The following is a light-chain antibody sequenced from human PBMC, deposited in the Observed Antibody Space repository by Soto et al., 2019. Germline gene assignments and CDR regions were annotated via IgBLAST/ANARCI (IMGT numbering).Light chain of an antibody. V-gene: IGKV1-39*01. CDR3: QQTYNTPLT. CDR2: DAS. J-gene: IGKJ1*01. CDR1: QTISTY. Sequence: IQMTQSPSSLAASVGDRITITCRASQTISTYVNWYRQKSGAAPELLLYDASTLQSGVPSRFGGGASGTDFTLTISSLQLEDFATYYCQQTYNTPLTFGQGTKVEIK.